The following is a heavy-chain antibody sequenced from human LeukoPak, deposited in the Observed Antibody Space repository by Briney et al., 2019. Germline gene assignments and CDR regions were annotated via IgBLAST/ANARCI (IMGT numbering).Heavy chain of an antibody. Sequence: SVKVSCKASGGTFNTYAVSWVRQAPGQGLEWMGGIIPIFGTANYAQKFQGRVTITADESTNTAYMTLSSLTPEDTAVYYCTRLRDEWFDPWGQGTLVTVSS. V-gene: IGHV1-69*01. CDR1: GGTFNTYA. CDR2: IIPIFGTA. J-gene: IGHJ5*02. D-gene: IGHD4-17*01. CDR3: TRLRDEWFDP.